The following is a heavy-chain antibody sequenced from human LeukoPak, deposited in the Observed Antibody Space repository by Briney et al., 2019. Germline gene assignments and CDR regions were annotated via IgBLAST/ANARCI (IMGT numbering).Heavy chain of an antibody. D-gene: IGHD2-15*01. CDR2: IWYDGSNK. CDR3: AMGYCSGGSCYGFDY. J-gene: IGHJ4*02. Sequence: GGSLRLSCAASGFTFSSYGMHWVRQAPGKGLEWVAVIWYDGSNKYYADSVKGRFTISRGNSKNTLYLQMNSLRAEDTAVYYCAMGYCSGGSCYGFDYWGQGTLVTVSS. V-gene: IGHV3-33*01. CDR1: GFTFSSYG.